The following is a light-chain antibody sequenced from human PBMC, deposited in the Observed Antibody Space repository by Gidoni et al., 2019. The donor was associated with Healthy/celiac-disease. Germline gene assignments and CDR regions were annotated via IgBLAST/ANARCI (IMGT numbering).Light chain of an antibody. CDR3: SSYTSSSTLRV. CDR1: SSAVGGYNY. V-gene: IGLV2-14*01. J-gene: IGLJ3*02. CDR2: EVS. Sequence: QSALTQPASVSGSPGQSITISCTGTSSAVGGYNYVSWYQQHPGKAPKLMIYEVSTRPSGVSNRFSGSKSGNTASLTISGLQAEDEADYYCSSYTSSSTLRVFGGGTKLTVL.